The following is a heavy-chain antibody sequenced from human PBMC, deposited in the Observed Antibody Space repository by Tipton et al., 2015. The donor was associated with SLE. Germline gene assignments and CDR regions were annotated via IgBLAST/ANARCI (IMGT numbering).Heavy chain of an antibody. CDR2: IKQDGSEK. Sequence: SLRLSCAASGFTFSSYAMSWVRQAPGKGLEWVANIKQDGSEKYYVDSVKGRFTISRDNAKNSLYLQMNSLRAEDTAVYYCARDGVDAFDIWGQGTMVTVSS. D-gene: IGHD3-16*01. V-gene: IGHV3-7*01. CDR1: GFTFSSYA. CDR3: ARDGVDAFDI. J-gene: IGHJ3*02.